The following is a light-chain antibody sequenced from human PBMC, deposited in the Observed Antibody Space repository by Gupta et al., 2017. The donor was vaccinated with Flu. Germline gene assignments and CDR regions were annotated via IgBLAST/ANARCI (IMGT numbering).Light chain of an antibody. Sequence: SYGLTQSPSVSVSPGQTATITCSGDKLGNKYVSWYQQKPGQSPLLVMYQDDKRPSGIPERYSGSNSGTTATLTISGTQPMDEADYYCQAWDASAAVVFGGGTQLTVL. CDR2: QDD. J-gene: IGLJ3*02. V-gene: IGLV3-1*01. CDR3: QAWDASAAVV. CDR1: KLGNKY.